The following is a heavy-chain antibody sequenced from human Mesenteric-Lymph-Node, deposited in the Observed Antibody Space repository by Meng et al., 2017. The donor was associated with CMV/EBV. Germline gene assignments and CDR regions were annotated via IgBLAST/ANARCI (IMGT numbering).Heavy chain of an antibody. D-gene: IGHD3-10*01. V-gene: IGHV3-21*06. Sequence: GGSLRLSCAASGFTFSSYSMNWVRQAPGKGLEWVSSISSSSSYIYYADSVKGRFTISRDNSKNTLYLSMSSLRPEDTAVYYCARTNVVLWFGESSGHPFDIWGQGTMVTVSS. CDR2: ISSSSSYI. CDR1: GFTFSSYS. CDR3: ARTNVVLWFGESSGHPFDI. J-gene: IGHJ3*02.